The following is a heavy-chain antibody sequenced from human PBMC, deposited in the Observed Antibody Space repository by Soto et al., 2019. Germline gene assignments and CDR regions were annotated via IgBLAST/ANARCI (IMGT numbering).Heavy chain of an antibody. V-gene: IGHV3-11*01. Sequence: QVHLVESGGDLVKPGGSLRLSCAASGFTFSEHYMSWIRQAPGKSLEWLSYISNSGTTIYYADSVKGRFTISRDNAKNSLYLQMDSLRAEDTAVYYCARDHQPDRWLGLAYWGQGTLVTVSS. CDR3: ARDHQPDRWLGLAY. D-gene: IGHD6-19*01. CDR2: ISNSGTTI. J-gene: IGHJ4*02. CDR1: GFTFSEHY.